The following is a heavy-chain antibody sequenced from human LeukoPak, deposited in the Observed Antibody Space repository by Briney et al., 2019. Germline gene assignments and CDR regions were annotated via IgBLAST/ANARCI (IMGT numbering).Heavy chain of an antibody. Sequence: PGGSLGLSCAASGFTFSSYSMNWVRQAPGKGLEWVSYITSSSSTMYYADSVKGRFTISRDNAKNSLYLQMNSLRAEDTAVYYCARGYLSSYYYGAFDIWGLGTLVTVSS. D-gene: IGHD3-22*01. CDR2: ITSSSSTM. V-gene: IGHV3-48*04. J-gene: IGHJ3*02. CDR1: GFTFSSYS. CDR3: ARGYLSSYYYGAFDI.